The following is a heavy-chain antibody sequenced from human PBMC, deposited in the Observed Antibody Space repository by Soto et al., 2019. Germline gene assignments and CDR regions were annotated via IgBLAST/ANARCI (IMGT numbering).Heavy chain of an antibody. D-gene: IGHD2-15*01. CDR3: AKDGRQGGPTHDYHYYGMQV. J-gene: IGHJ6*01. Sequence: VGSLRLSCASSVCTFSSYAMSCVRHSPGKWLEWVSAISGSGGSTYYADSVKGRFTISRDNSKNTLYLQMNSLRAEDTAVYYCAKDGRQGGPTHDYHYYGMQVWGQGTTVNVSS. CDR2: ISGSGGST. V-gene: IGHV3-23*01. CDR1: VCTFSSYA.